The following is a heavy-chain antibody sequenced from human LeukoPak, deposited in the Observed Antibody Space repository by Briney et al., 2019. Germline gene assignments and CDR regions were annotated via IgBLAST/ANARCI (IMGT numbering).Heavy chain of an antibody. D-gene: IGHD2-2*01. CDR3: VLVIVPAAVWHFDV. J-gene: IGHJ2*01. V-gene: IGHV3-30*02. CDR1: GFTFTHYG. Sequence: GGSLRLSCAASGFTFTHYGFHWVRQAPGKGLEWVALIGVDGTMKYYADSVRGRFTISRDNSKNSLYLEMNSPKTEDTAVYYCVLVIVPAAVWHFDVWGRGTLVTVSS. CDR2: IGVDGTMK.